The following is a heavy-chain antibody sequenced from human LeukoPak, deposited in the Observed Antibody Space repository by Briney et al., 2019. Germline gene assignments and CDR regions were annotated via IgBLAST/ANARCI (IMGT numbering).Heavy chain of an antibody. CDR3: AKDFRWFGELFGFDY. CDR1: AFTFSSYG. D-gene: IGHD3-10*01. Sequence: PGGSLRLSCAASAFTFSSYGMHWVRQAPGKGLEWVAFNRYDGSNKYYADSVKGRFTISRDNSKNTLYLQMNSLRAEDTAVYYCAKDFRWFGELFGFDYWGQGTLVTVSS. V-gene: IGHV3-30*02. J-gene: IGHJ4*02. CDR2: NRYDGSNK.